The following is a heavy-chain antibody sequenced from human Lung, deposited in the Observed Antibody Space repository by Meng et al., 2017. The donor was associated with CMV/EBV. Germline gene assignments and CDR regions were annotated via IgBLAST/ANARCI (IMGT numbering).Heavy chain of an antibody. CDR3: ARDWECLARSDVFDI. D-gene: IGHD1-26*01. CDR2: VGGCDGDT. Sequence: ASVKVSCKASGYTFSNYGISWVRQAPGQGLEWMGWVGGCDGDTNYALELRGRVTMTTDTSTNTVYMELRSLTSDDTAVYYCARDWECLARSDVFDIWGQGKMVHVAS. CDR1: GYTFSNYG. J-gene: IGHJ3*02. V-gene: IGHV1-18*01.